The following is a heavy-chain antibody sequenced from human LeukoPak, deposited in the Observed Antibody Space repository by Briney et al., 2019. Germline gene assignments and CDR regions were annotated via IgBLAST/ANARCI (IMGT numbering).Heavy chain of an antibody. CDR3: ARDPNAFDI. CDR2: INPNSGGT. V-gene: IGHV1-2*02. CDR1: GYTFTAYY. Sequence: ASVKVSCKASGYTFTAYYIHWVRQAPGQGLEWMGWINPNSGGTNYAQTFQGRVTMTRDTSISKAYMELNRLTSDDTAVYYCARDPNAFDIWGQGTMVTVSS. J-gene: IGHJ3*02.